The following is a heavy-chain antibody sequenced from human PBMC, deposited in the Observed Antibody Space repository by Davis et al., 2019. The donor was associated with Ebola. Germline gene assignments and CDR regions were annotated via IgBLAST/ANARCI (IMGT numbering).Heavy chain of an antibody. J-gene: IGHJ5*02. CDR3: ARGSSGVDP. V-gene: IGHV3-73*01. CDR1: GFTFSGSA. CDR2: IRSKANSYAT. D-gene: IGHD4-17*01. Sequence: GESLKISCAASGFTFSGSAMHWVRQASGKGLEWVGRIRSKANSYATAYAASVKGRFTISRDDSKNTAYLQMNSLKTEDTAVYYCARGSSGVDPWGQGTLVTVSS.